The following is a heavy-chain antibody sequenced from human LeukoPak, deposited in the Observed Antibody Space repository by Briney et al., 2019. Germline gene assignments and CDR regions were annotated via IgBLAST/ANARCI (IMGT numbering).Heavy chain of an antibody. D-gene: IGHD4-17*01. CDR1: GDSTNTYF. CDR3: ASKSTDHGELRFDY. Sequence: SETLSLTCTLSGDSTNTYFWSWIRQSPGKGLEWIGYIYYTGTTNYNPSLKSRGTISVDTSKNQFSLKVNSVTAADTGVYYCASKSTDHGELRFDYWGQGTLVTVSS. V-gene: IGHV4-59*01. J-gene: IGHJ4*02. CDR2: IYYTGTT.